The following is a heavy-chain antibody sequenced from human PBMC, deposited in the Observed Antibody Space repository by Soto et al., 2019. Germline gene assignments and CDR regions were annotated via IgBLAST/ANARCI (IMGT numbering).Heavy chain of an antibody. CDR1: GGTFSSYA. CDR3: ARAPFSDFWSGYQSSWFPEGYAFDI. J-gene: IGHJ3*02. Sequence: SVKVSCKASGGTFSSYAISWVRQAPGQGLEWMGGIIPIFGTANYAQKFQGRVTITADKSTSTAYMELSSLRSEDTAVYYCARAPFSDFWSGYQSSWFPEGYAFDIWG. V-gene: IGHV1-69*06. CDR2: IIPIFGTA. D-gene: IGHD3-3*01.